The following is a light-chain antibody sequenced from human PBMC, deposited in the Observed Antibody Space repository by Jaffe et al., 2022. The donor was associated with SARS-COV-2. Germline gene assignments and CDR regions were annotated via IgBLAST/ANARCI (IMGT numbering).Light chain of an antibody. J-gene: IGKJ3*01. V-gene: IGKV1-27*01. CDR3: QKYNGAPYT. Sequence: DIQMTQSPSSLSASVGDRVTITCRASQDISHYLAWYQQKPGEVPRLLMYGASTLQSGVPSRFSGSGSGTDFTLIISSLQPEDVATYYCQKYNGAPYTFGPGTKVHVK. CDR2: GAS. CDR1: QDISHY.